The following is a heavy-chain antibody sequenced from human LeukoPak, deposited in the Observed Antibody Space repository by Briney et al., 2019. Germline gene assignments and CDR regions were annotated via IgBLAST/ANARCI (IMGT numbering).Heavy chain of an antibody. V-gene: IGHV1-18*01. D-gene: IGHD6-25*01. CDR3: AREAPYSSDDY. Sequence: ASVKVSCKASGYTFTIYGISWVRQAPGQRLEWMGWISGYNGNTNYAQKFQGRVTMTTDTSTSTAYMELRSLKSDDTAVYYCAREAPYSSDDYWGQGTPVTVSS. J-gene: IGHJ4*02. CDR2: ISGYNGNT. CDR1: GYTFTIYG.